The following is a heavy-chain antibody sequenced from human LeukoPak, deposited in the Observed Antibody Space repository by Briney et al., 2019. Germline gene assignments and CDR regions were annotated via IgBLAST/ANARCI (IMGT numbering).Heavy chain of an antibody. V-gene: IGHV4-59*01. CDR3: VRSRSFWTTVTMRYYFDY. J-gene: IGHJ4*02. Sequence: SETLSLTCTVSGGSISSYYWSWIRQPPGKGLEWIGYIYYSGSTNYNPSLKSRVTISVDTSKNQFSLKLSSVTAADTAVYYCVRSRSFWTTVTMRYYFDYWGQGTLVTVSS. CDR2: IYYSGST. CDR1: GGSISSYY. D-gene: IGHD4-17*01.